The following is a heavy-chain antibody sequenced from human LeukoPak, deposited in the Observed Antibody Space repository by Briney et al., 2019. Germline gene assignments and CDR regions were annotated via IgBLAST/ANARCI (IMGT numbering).Heavy chain of an antibody. V-gene: IGHV3-64D*06. CDR2: ISRNGGST. CDR1: GFTFNSYP. Sequence: PGGSLRLSCSASGFTFNSYPVHWVRQAPGKGLEYVSGISRNGGSTYYADSVKGRFTISRDNSKNTLYLQMSSLRAEDTAVYYCAKCPSGVLRYFAPIDYWGQGTLVTVSS. CDR3: AKCPSGVLRYFAPIDY. D-gene: IGHD3-9*01. J-gene: IGHJ4*02.